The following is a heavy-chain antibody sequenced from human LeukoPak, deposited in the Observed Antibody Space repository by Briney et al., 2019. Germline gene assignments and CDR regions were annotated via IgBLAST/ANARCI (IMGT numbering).Heavy chain of an antibody. CDR3: ARVAWLRTAGDY. CDR2: ISAYNGNT. D-gene: IGHD5-12*01. J-gene: IGHJ4*02. CDR1: GYTFTSYG. Sequence: ASVKVSCKASGYTFTSYGISWVRQAPGQGLEWMGWISAYNGNTNYAQKLQGRVTMTTDTSTSTAYMELRSLRSDDMAVYYCARVAWLRTAGDYWGQGTLVTVSS. V-gene: IGHV1-18*03.